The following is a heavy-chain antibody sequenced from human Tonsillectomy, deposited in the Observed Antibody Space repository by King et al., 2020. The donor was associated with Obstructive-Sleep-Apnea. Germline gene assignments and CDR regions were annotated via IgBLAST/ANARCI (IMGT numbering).Heavy chain of an antibody. J-gene: IGHJ4*02. D-gene: IGHD6-13*01. Sequence: VQLQESGPGLVKPSETLSLTCTVSGGSISSYYWSWIRQPPGKGLEWIGYIYYSGSTNYNPSLKSRVTISVDTSKNQFSLKLSSVTAADTAVYYCARGGAKQSGSWNYWGQGTLVTVSS. CDR2: IYYSGST. V-gene: IGHV4-59*01. CDR3: ARGGAKQSGSWNY. CDR1: GGSISSYY.